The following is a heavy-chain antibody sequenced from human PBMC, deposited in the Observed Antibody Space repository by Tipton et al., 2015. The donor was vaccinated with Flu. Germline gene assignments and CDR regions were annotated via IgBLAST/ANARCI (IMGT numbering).Heavy chain of an antibody. CDR3: ARGGAKYGYYYYMDV. CDR1: SGSIRSTNYF. D-gene: IGHD4/OR15-4a*01. V-gene: IGHV4-39*07. CDR2: IYPSGTT. Sequence: TLSLTCTVSSGSIRSTNYFCAWIRQPPGKRLELIGSIYPSGTTYYNPSLKSRVTISVDTSKNQFSLKLSSVTAADTAVYYCARGGAKYGYYYYMDVWGKGTTVTVS. J-gene: IGHJ6*03.